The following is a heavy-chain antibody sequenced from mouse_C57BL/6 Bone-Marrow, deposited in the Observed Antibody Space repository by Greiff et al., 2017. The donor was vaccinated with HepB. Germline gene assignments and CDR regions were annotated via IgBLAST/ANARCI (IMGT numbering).Heavy chain of an antibody. J-gene: IGHJ4*01. CDR2: ISDGGSYT. V-gene: IGHV5-4*01. CDR1: GFTFSSYA. CDR3: ARYFYYGYDGAIYYAMDY. D-gene: IGHD2-2*01. Sequence: DVHLVESGGGLVKPGGSLKLSCAASGFTFSSYAMSWVRQTPEKRLEWVATISDGGSYTYYPDNVKGRFPISRDNAKNNLYLQMSHLKSEDTAMYYCARYFYYGYDGAIYYAMDYWGQGTSVTVSS.